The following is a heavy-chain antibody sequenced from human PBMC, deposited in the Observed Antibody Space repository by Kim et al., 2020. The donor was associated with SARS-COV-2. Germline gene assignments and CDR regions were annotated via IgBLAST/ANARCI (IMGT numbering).Heavy chain of an antibody. Sequence: ADSVKGLFTISRDNYKNTLYLQMNSLRAEDTAVYYCARVYGCGSGSYSDYWGQGTLVTVSS. D-gene: IGHD3-10*01. CDR3: ARVYGCGSGSYSDY. J-gene: IGHJ4*02. V-gene: IGHV3-30*01.